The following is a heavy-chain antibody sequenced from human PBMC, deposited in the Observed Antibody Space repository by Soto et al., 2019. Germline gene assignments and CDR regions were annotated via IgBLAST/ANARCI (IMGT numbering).Heavy chain of an antibody. CDR1: GYTFTGYH. J-gene: IGHJ3*02. CDR3: ARQEDGFDI. V-gene: IGHV1-2*02. CDR2: INPNSGGT. Sequence: QVQLVQSGAEVKKPGASVKVSCKASGYTFTGYHMHWVRQAPGQGLEWMGWINPNSGGTNYEQKFQGRGTMTRNTSISTAYMELRRLISDDTAVYYCARQEDGFDIWGQGTMVTVSS.